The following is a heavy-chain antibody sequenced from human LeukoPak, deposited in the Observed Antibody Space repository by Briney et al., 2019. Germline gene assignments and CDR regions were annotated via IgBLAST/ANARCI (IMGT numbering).Heavy chain of an antibody. V-gene: IGHV4-34*01. CDR3: ARASPRGEMATIVLGY. Sequence: SETLSLTCAVYGGSFSGYYWSWIRQPPGKGLEWIGEINHGGSTNYNPSLKSRVTISVDTSKNQFSLKLSSVTAADTAVYYCARASPRGEMATIVLGYWGQGTLVTVSS. J-gene: IGHJ4*02. D-gene: IGHD5-24*01. CDR1: GGSFSGYY. CDR2: INHGGST.